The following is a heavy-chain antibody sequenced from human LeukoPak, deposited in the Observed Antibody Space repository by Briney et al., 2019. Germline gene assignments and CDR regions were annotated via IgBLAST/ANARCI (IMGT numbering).Heavy chain of an antibody. D-gene: IGHD1-26*01. J-gene: IGHJ4*02. V-gene: IGHV3-23*01. CDR2: MSSSGDST. Sequence: GGSLRLSCAASGFTFRNYAMSWVRQAPGKGLEWVSTMSSSGDSTFYADSVEGRFTISRDNSKNSLYLQMNSLRADDTAVYYCAKDRTRIVGATFRFDYWGQGTLVTVSS. CDR1: GFTFRNYA. CDR3: AKDRTRIVGATFRFDY.